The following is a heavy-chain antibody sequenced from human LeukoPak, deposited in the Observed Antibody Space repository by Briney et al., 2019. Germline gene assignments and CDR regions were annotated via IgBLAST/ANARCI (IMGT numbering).Heavy chain of an antibody. CDR1: GGSFSGYY. CDR3: ASSVVVVAAKFRAADGMDV. D-gene: IGHD2-15*01. Sequence: SETLSLICAVYGGSFSGYYWSWIRQPPGKGLEWIGEINHSGSTNYNPSLKSRVTISVDTSKNQFSLKLSSVTAADTAVYYCASSVVVVAAKFRAADGMDVWGQGTTVTVSS. V-gene: IGHV4-34*01. J-gene: IGHJ6*02. CDR2: INHSGST.